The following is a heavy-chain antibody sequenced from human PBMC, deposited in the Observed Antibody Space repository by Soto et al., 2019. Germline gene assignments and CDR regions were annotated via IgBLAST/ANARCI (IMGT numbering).Heavy chain of an antibody. CDR2: IIPIFGIP. CDR1: GGTFSDYG. J-gene: IGHJ5*02. Sequence: GASVNVSCKASGGTFSDYGIHWVRQAPGQGLEWMGGIIPIFGIPNYAQKFQGRVTITADESTNTTYMELSSLRSEDTAVYYCARGWDHYDSSGLLTWFDPWGQGTLVTVSS. V-gene: IGHV1-69*13. CDR3: ARGWDHYDSSGLLTWFDP. D-gene: IGHD3-22*01.